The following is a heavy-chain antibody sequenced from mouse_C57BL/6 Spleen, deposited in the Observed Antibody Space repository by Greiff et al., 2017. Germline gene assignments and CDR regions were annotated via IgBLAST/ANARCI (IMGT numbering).Heavy chain of an antibody. D-gene: IGHD2-1*01. CDR1: GFTFTDYY. J-gene: IGHJ1*03. CDR2: IRNKANGYTT. Sequence: EVMLVESGGGLVQPGGSLSLSCAASGFTFTDYYMSWVRQPPGKALEWLGFIRNKANGYTTEYSASVKGRFTISRDNSQSILYRQMTALSAEDSATDYCARIYGNYFWYFEVWGTGPTVTVSS. V-gene: IGHV7-3*01. CDR3: ARIYGNYFWYFEV.